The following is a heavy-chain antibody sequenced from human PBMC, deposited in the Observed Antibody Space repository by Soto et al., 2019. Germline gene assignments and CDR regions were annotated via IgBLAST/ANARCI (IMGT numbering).Heavy chain of an antibody. CDR2: IRSKGDNYAT. J-gene: IGHJ4*02. D-gene: IGHD3-22*01. CDR3: TERGKYDNRVFDY. Sequence: EVQLVESGGGLVQPGGSLKLSCAASGFTFSGSAMHWVRQASGKGLEWVGRIRSKGDNYATSYAASVKGRFTISRDDSKDTAYLQMDSLKTGDTAVYYCTERGKYDNRVFDYWSQGTLVTVSS. V-gene: IGHV3-73*01. CDR1: GFTFSGSA.